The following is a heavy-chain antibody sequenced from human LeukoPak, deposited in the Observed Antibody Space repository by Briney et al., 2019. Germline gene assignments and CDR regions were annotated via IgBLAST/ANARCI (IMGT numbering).Heavy chain of an antibody. CDR1: GYTFTSYD. V-gene: IGHV1-8*03. J-gene: IGHJ5*02. Sequence: GASVKVSCKASGYTFTSYDINWVRQATGQGLEWMGWMNPNSGNTGYAQKFQGRVTITGNTSISTAYMELSSLRSEDTAVYYCARGGGIVVVPAVYWFDPWGQGTLVTVSS. CDR2: MNPNSGNT. CDR3: ARGGGIVVVPAVYWFDP. D-gene: IGHD2-2*01.